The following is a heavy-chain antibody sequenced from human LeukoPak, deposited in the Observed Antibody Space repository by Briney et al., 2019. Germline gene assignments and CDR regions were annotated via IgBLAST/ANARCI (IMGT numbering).Heavy chain of an antibody. CDR2: IYYSGST. CDR1: GGSISSYY. CDR3: ARHLYYDILTGYFSY. V-gene: IGHV4-59*08. J-gene: IGHJ4*02. Sequence: SETLSLTCTVSGGSISSYYWSWIRQPPGKGLEWIGYIYYSGSTNYNPSLKSRVTISVDTSKNQFSLKLSSVTAADTAVYYCARHLYYDILTGYFSYWGQGTLVTVSS. D-gene: IGHD3-9*01.